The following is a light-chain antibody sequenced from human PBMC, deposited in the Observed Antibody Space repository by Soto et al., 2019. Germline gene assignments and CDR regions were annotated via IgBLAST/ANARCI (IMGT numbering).Light chain of an antibody. V-gene: IGKV1-39*01. CDR1: QSISNY. CDR2: AAS. J-gene: IGKJ1*01. CDR3: QQSYSTSVT. Sequence: DIQMTQSPSSLSASVGDRVTITCRASQSISNYLNWYQQKAGKGPKLLIYAASTLQSGVPSRFSGSGSGTHFTLTISSLQPEDFATYYCQQSYSTSVTFGQGTKVEIK.